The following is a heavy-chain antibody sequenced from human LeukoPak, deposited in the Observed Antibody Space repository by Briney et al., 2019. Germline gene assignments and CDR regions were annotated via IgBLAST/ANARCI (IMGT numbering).Heavy chain of an antibody. CDR1: GFTFNTHA. D-gene: IGHD2-15*01. CDR3: AGAGYGSVV. CDR2: ISGNGLNT. Sequence: GGSLRLSRAASGFTFNTHAMSWVRQAPGKGLEWVSAISGNGLNTYSADSLKGRFTISRDNSKNTVFLQMTSLRAEDTAVYYCAGAGYGSVVWGQGTLVTVSS. J-gene: IGHJ4*02. V-gene: IGHV3-23*01.